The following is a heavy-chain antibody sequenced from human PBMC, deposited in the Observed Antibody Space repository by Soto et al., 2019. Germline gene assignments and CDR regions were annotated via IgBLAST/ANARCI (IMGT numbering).Heavy chain of an antibody. CDR1: GFTFSGYG. J-gene: IGHJ6*02. CDR2: IWYDGSNK. D-gene: IGHD3-16*01. V-gene: IGHV3-33*01. CDR3: ARDVDYEGLAAYGMDV. Sequence: GGSLRLSCAASGFTFSGYGMHWVRQAPGKGLEWVAVIWYDGSNKYYADSVKGRFTISRDNSKNTLYLQMNSLRAEETAVYYCARDVDYEGLAAYGMDVWGQGTTVTVSS.